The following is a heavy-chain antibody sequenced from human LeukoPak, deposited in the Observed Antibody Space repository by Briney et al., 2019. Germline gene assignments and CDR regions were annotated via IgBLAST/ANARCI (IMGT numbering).Heavy chain of an antibody. J-gene: IGHJ4*02. V-gene: IGHV4-4*07. CDR1: GGSISSYY. CDR3: ATTEADVLYGDHPYYFDY. D-gene: IGHD4-17*01. Sequence: SETLSLTCTVSGGSISSYYWSWIRQPAGKGLEWIGRIYTSGSTNYNPSLKSRVTMSVDTSKNQFSLKLSSVTAADTAVYYCATTEADVLYGDHPYYFDYWGQGTLVTVTS. CDR2: IYTSGST.